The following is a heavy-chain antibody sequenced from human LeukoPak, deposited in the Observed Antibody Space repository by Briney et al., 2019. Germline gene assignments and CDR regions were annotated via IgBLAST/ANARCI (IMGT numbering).Heavy chain of an antibody. D-gene: IGHD4-11*01. J-gene: IGHJ2*01. Sequence: PSQTLSLTCTVSGGSISSGSYYWSWIRQPPGKGLEWIGYIYYSGSTNYNPSLKSRVTISVDTSKNQFSLKLSSVTAADTAVYYCASGAIMTTAGSDWYFDLWGRGTLVTVSS. CDR2: IYYSGST. V-gene: IGHV4-61*01. CDR1: GGSISSGSYY. CDR3: ASGAIMTTAGSDWYFDL.